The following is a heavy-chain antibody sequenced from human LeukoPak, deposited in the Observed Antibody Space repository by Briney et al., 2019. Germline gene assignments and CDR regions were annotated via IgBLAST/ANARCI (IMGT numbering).Heavy chain of an antibody. J-gene: IGHJ6*02. Sequence: SETLSLTCAVYGGSFSGYYWSWIRQPPGKGLEWIGEINHSGSTNYNPSLKSRVTISVDTSKNQFSLKLSSVTAADTAVYYCARIALGYCSGGSCDPDYYYGMDVWGQGTTVTVSS. D-gene: IGHD2-15*01. CDR1: GGSFSGYY. CDR2: INHSGST. CDR3: ARIALGYCSGGSCDPDYYYGMDV. V-gene: IGHV4-34*01.